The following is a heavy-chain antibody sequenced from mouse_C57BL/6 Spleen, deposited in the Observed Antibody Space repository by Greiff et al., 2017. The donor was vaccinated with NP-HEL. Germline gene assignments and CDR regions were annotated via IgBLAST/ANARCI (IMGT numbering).Heavy chain of an antibody. Sequence: EVKLQESGPGLVKPSQTVFLTCTVTGITITTGNYRWSWIRQFPGNKLEWIGYIYYSGTITYNPSLTSRTTITKDTPKNQFFLEMNSLTAEDTATYYCARLDYSLYYFDYWGQGTTLTVSS. D-gene: IGHD2-13*01. J-gene: IGHJ2*01. V-gene: IGHV3-5*01. CDR3: ARLDYSLYYFDY. CDR1: GITITTGNYR. CDR2: IYYSGTI.